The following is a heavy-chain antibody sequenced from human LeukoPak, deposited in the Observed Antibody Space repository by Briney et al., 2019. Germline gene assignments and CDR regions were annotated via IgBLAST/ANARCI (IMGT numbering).Heavy chain of an antibody. V-gene: IGHV3-23*01. CDR2: IIGDGSNT. Sequence: PGGSLRLSCAASGFTFSHHAMSWDRQSLGKRLEWVSVIIGDGSNTYYADSVKGRFTISRDNSNNMLYLQMNSLRGEDTAVYYCAKSMTTTNVDWFDPWGQGTLVTVSS. CDR1: GFTFSHHA. CDR3: AKSMTTTNVDWFDP. D-gene: IGHD2-8*01. J-gene: IGHJ5*02.